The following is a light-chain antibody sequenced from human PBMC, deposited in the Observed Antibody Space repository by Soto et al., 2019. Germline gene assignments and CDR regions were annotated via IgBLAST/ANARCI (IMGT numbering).Light chain of an antibody. J-gene: IGKJ4*01. Sequence: ESVLTQSRGSRSLSPGERNTLSCRASQNISNYVILYQQKPGQAPRLVIYDVSNRATGIPARFSGSGSRTDFTLTISSLEPEDFAVYYCQQRSSCPLTFGGVTNVDIK. CDR1: QNISNY. V-gene: IGKV3-11*01. CDR2: DVS. CDR3: QQRSSCPLT.